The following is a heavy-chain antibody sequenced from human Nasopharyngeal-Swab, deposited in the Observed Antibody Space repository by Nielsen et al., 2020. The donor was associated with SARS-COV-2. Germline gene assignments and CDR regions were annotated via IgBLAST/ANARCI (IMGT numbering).Heavy chain of an antibody. J-gene: IGHJ6*02. CDR2: ISSSSSYI. CDR1: GFTFSSYA. V-gene: IGHV3-21*01. D-gene: IGHD6-6*01. Sequence: EGSLRLSCAASGFTFSSYAMNWVRQAPGKGLEWVSSISSSSSYIYYADSVKGRFTVSRDNAKNSLYLQMNSLRAEDTAVYYCARASSPVTHGMDVWGQGTTVTVSS. CDR3: ARASSPVTHGMDV.